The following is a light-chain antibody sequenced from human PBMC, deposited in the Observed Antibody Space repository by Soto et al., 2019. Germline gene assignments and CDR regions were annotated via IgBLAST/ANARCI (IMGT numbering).Light chain of an antibody. CDR2: DAS. CDR3: QQRSNFPSYT. CDR1: QSVSSY. J-gene: IGKJ2*01. Sequence: EIVLTQSPATLSLSPGERATLSCRASQSVSSYLAWYQQKPGQAPRLLLYDASNRATGIPARFSGSGSGTDLPLTISSLEPEGFAVYYCQQRSNFPSYTVGQGTQLEIK. V-gene: IGKV3-11*01.